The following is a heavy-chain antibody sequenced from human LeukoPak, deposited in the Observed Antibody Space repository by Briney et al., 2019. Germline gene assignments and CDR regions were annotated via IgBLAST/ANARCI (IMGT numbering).Heavy chain of an antibody. V-gene: IGHV1-2*02. Sequence: ASVKVSCKASNYTFSSLGSGNSFISFAISRVRQAPGQGLEWMGWINPSSGGTKYAQKFQGRVTMTRDTSISTAYMELSRLRSDDTAVYYCARGGITVTTPYGWFDPWGQGTLVTVSS. CDR2: INPSSGGT. J-gene: IGHJ5*02. D-gene: IGHD4-17*01. CDR3: ARGGITVTTPYGWFDP. CDR1: NYTFSSLGSGNSFISFA.